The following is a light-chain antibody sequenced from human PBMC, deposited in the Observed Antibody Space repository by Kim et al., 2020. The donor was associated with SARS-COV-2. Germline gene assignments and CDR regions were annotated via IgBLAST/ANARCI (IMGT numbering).Light chain of an antibody. CDR1: QGSSSY. CDR3: QQYYSYPRIT. V-gene: IGKV1-8*01. J-gene: IGKJ5*01. CDR2: AAS. Sequence: STGDRVTITCRASQGSSSYLAWYQQKPGKAPKLLIYAASTLQSGVPSRFSGSGSGTDVTLTISCLQSEDFATYYCQQYYSYPRITFGQGTRLEIK.